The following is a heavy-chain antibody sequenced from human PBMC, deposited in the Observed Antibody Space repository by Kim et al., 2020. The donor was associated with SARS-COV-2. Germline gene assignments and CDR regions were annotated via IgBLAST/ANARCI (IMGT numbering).Heavy chain of an antibody. Sequence: STSLKTRLTISKDTSKNQVVLTMTNMDPVDTATYYCARSYYGSGSPRFDPWGQGTLVTVSS. V-gene: IGHV2-70*01. J-gene: IGHJ5*02. CDR3: ARSYYGSGSPRFDP. D-gene: IGHD3-10*01.